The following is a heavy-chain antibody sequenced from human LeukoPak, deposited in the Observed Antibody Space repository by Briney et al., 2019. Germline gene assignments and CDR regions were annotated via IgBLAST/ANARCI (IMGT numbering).Heavy chain of an antibody. V-gene: IGHV3-64D*09. D-gene: IGHD6-19*01. CDR1: GFTFSSYA. CDR3: VKVTSSSGGDC. J-gene: IGHJ4*02. CDR2: INSNGGST. Sequence: PGGSLRLSCSASGFTFSSYAMYWVRQAPGEGLEFVSGINSNGGSTYYAASVKGRFIVSRDNSKNTLYLQMSSLRGEDTAVYYCVKVTSSSGGDCWGQGTLVTVSS.